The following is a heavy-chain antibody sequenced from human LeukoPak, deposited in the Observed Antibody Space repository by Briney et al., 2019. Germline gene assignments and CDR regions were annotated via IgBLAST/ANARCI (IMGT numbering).Heavy chain of an antibody. Sequence: GGSLRLSCAATGFTFSSYAMSWVRQAPGKGLEWVSVISGSGASTYYADSVKGRFTISRDNSKNTLYMQMNSLRAEDTAVYYCAKGGFYCSGGSCYSFYYYYMDVWGKGTTVTVSS. V-gene: IGHV3-23*01. D-gene: IGHD2-15*01. CDR2: ISGSGAST. CDR3: AKGGFYCSGGSCYSFYYYYMDV. CDR1: GFTFSSYA. J-gene: IGHJ6*03.